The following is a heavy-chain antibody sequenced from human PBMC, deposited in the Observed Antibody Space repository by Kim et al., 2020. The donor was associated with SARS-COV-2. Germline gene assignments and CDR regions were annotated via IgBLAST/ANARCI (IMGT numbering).Heavy chain of an antibody. V-gene: IGHV3-33*01. CDR3: ARDLGGSGWYGDY. CDR2: IWFDGTNK. CDR1: GFMFRSYG. J-gene: IGHJ4*02. Sequence: GGSLRLSCAASGFMFRSYGMHWVRQAPGKGLEWVAIIWFDGTNKYYADSVKGRFTISRDDSKNTLYLQMNSLRAEDTAVYYCARDLGGSGWYGDYWGQGTLVTVSS. D-gene: IGHD6-19*01.